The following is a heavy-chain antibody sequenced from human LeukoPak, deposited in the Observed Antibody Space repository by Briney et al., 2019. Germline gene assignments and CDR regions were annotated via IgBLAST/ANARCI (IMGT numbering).Heavy chain of an antibody. Sequence: PSQTLSLTCTVSGGSITSDDYYWSWTRQAPGKGLEYIGYIYYTRDTHYNPSLKSRVTISLDTSKNQFSLRLNSVTAADTAVYYCARITFVVEGYGMDVWGQGTTVTVSS. CDR1: GGSITSDDYY. CDR2: IYYTRDT. J-gene: IGHJ6*02. V-gene: IGHV4-30-4*08. D-gene: IGHD2-21*01. CDR3: ARITFVVEGYGMDV.